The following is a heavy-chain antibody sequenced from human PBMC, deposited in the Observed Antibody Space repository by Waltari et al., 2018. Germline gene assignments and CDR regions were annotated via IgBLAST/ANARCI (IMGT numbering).Heavy chain of an antibody. CDR3: ARLRGYSYGFDY. CDR2: IYYSGST. CDR1: GGSISSYY. V-gene: IGHV4-59*01. J-gene: IGHJ4*02. Sequence: QVQLQESGPGLVKPSETLSLTCTVPGGSISSYYWSWIRQPPGKGLEWIGYIYYSGSTNYNPSLKSRVTISVDTSKNQFSLKLSSVTAADTAVYYCARLRGYSYGFDYWGQGTLVTVSS. D-gene: IGHD5-18*01.